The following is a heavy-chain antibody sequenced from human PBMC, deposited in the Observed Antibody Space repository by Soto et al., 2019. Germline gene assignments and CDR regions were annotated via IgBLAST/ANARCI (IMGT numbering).Heavy chain of an antibody. V-gene: IGHV4-59*01. Sequence: QVQLQESGPGLVKPSETLSLTCTVAGGSISSYYWSWIRQPPGKGLEWIGYIYYSGSTNYNPSLKSRGTISAATSKNQFSLKLSTVTAADTAVYHCARVPRGNYGDPSYLDYWGQGTLVTVSS. CDR2: IYYSGST. D-gene: IGHD3-10*01. J-gene: IGHJ4*02. CDR1: GGSISSYY. CDR3: ARVPRGNYGDPSYLDY.